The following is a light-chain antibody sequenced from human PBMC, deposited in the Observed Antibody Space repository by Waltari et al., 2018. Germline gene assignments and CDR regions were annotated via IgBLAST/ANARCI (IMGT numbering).Light chain of an antibody. Sequence: QSALTQPASVSGSPGQSITISCTGTSSDVGSYNYVSWYQQPPRKAPKLMIYGVSNRPSGVFNRFHGSKSGNTASLTISGLQAEDEADYYCSSYTSSSSSHVLFGGGTKLTVL. CDR1: SSDVGSYNY. V-gene: IGLV2-14*01. CDR3: SSYTSSSSSHVL. J-gene: IGLJ2*01. CDR2: GVS.